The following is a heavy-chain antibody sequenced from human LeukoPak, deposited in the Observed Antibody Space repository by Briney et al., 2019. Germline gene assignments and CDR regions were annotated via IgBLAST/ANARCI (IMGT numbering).Heavy chain of an antibody. CDR1: GFTFSSYG. CDR2: ISYDGSNK. CDR3: AKDSAGIYDILTGPKTNYFDY. V-gene: IGHV3-30*18. J-gene: IGHJ4*02. Sequence: GGSLRLSCAASGFTFSSYGMHWVRQAPGKGLEWVAVISYDGSNKYYADSVKGRFTISRDNSKNTLYLQMNSLRAEDTAVYYCAKDSAGIYDILTGPKTNYFDYWGQGTLVTVSS. D-gene: IGHD3-9*01.